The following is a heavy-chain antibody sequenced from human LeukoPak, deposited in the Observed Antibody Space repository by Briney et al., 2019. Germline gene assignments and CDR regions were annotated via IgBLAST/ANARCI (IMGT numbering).Heavy chain of an antibody. D-gene: IGHD3-22*01. CDR1: GFTFSSYG. J-gene: IGHJ4*02. CDR3: ARDLLPRAYYYDSSGYAH. CDR2: IWYDGSNK. V-gene: IGHV3-33*01. Sequence: GRSLRLSCAASGFTFSSYGMHWVRQAPGKGLEGVAVIWYDGSNKYYADSVKGRFTISRDNSKNTLYLQMNSLRAEDTAVYYCARDLLPRAYYYDSSGYAHWGQGTLVTVSS.